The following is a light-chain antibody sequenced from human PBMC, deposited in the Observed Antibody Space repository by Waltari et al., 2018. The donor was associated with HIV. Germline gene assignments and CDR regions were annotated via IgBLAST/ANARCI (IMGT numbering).Light chain of an antibody. V-gene: IGLV7-43*01. J-gene: IGLJ3*02. CDR2: STT. CDR3: LLYYGGAWV. Sequence: QIVVTQEPSLTVSPGGTVTLTCASSTGAVTTKNLLTWFQQKPGQAPRALIYSTTNRNSWTPARFSGSLLGGKAALTLSGVQPEDEAEYYCLLYYGGAWVFGGGTKLTVL. CDR1: TGAVTTKNL.